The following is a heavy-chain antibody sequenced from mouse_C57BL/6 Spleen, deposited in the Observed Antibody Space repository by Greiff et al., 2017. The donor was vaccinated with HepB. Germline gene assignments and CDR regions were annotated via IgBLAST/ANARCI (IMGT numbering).Heavy chain of an antibody. Sequence: VQLHQSGPELVKPGASVKISCKASGYAFSSSWMNWVKQRPGKGLEWIGRIYPGDGDTNYNGKFKGKATLTADKSSSTAYMQLSSLTSEDSAVYFCARDGSSYGPWFAYWGQGTLVTVSA. CDR1: GYAFSSSW. CDR2: IYPGDGDT. CDR3: ARDGSSYGPWFAY. D-gene: IGHD1-1*01. J-gene: IGHJ3*01. V-gene: IGHV1-82*01.